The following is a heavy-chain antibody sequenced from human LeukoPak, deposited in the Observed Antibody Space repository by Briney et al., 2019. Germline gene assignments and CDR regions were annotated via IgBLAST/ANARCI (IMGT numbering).Heavy chain of an antibody. V-gene: IGHV4-30-4*08. CDR1: GASISSDDYY. D-gene: IGHD2-2*02. CDR3: ARGTRYCTNTSCYKTAMDV. J-gene: IGHJ6*02. CDR2: IYYSGST. Sequence: SETLSLTCTVSGASISSDDYYWSWLRQPPEKGLEWIRYIYYSGSTYNNSSLRSRITISVATSKNQFSLKLSSVTAADTAVYFCARGTRYCTNTSCYKTAMDVWGQGTTVTVSS.